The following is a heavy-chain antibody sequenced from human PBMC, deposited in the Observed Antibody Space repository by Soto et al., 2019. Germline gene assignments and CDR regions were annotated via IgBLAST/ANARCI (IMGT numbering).Heavy chain of an antibody. CDR1: GYTFTSYY. J-gene: IGHJ6*02. CDR3: ATARDTVTDYYYYGMDV. D-gene: IGHD4-4*01. Sequence: VSSVKVSCKASGYTFTSYYMHWVRQAPGQGLEWMGIINPSGGSTSYAQKFQGRVTMTRDTSTSTVYMELSSLRSEDTAVYYCATARDTVTDYYYYGMDVWGQGTTVTVSS. V-gene: IGHV1-46*01. CDR2: INPSGGST.